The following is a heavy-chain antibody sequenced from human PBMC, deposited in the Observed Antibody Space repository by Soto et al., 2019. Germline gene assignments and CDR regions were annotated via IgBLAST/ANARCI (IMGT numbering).Heavy chain of an antibody. CDR2: IYHSGST. V-gene: IGHV4-4*02. CDR3: ARERNLGYCSSTSCYNWWFDP. CDR1: GGSISSSNW. D-gene: IGHD2-2*02. Sequence: SETLSLTCAVSGGSISSSNWWSWVRQPPGKGLEWIGEIYHSGSTNYNPSLKSRVTISVDKSKNQFSLKLSSVTAADTAVYYCARERNLGYCSSTSCYNWWFDPWGQGTLVTVSS. J-gene: IGHJ5*02.